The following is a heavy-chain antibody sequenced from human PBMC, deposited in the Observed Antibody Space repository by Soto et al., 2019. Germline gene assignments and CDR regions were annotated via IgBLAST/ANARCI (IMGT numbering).Heavy chain of an antibody. D-gene: IGHD6-6*01. CDR3: ARGRSSPDFDP. CDR2: LIPIFGAA. Sequence: QVQLVQSGAEVRKPGSSVKVSCKISGGTFTNYVISWLRQAPGQGFEWMGGLIPIFGAANLAQKFQGRVTITADESTSTDNMELSSLTSEDTAVYYCARGRSSPDFDPWGQGTLVTVSS. CDR1: GGTFTNYV. V-gene: IGHV1-69*01. J-gene: IGHJ5*02.